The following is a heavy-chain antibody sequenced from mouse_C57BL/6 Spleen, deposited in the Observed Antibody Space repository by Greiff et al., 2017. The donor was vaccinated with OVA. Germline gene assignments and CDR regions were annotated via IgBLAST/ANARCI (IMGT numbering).Heavy chain of an antibody. CDR3: ARVYDYDEAMDY. D-gene: IGHD2-4*01. CDR1: GFTFSSYG. V-gene: IGHV5-6*01. CDR2: ISSGGSYT. J-gene: IGHJ4*01. Sequence: DVQLVESGGDLVKPGGSLKLSCAASGFTFSSYGMSWVRQTPDKRLEWVATISSGGSYTYYPDSVKGRFTISRDNAKNTLYLQMSSLKSEDTAMYYCARVYDYDEAMDYWGQGTSVTVSS.